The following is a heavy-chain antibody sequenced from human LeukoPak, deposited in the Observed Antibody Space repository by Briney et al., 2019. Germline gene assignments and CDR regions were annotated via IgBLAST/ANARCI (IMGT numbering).Heavy chain of an antibody. CDR2: IWYDGSTN. V-gene: IGHV3-33*01. D-gene: IGHD6-19*01. CDR1: GFTFSSYG. CDR3: ARERDAIVSSGWYDC. Sequence: AESLTLTCAASGFTFSSYGMHWVRQAPGKGLEWVAVIWYDGSTNYYADSEKGRFTISRDNSENALYLQMNSLRAEDTAVYYCARERDAIVSSGWYDCWGQGALVTVS. J-gene: IGHJ5*01.